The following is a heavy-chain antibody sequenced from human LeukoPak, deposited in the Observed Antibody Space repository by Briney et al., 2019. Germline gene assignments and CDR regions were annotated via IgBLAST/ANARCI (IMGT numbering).Heavy chain of an antibody. CDR2: MNPNSANT. V-gene: IGHV1-8*01. CDR3: AKGFLKNSVTY. J-gene: IGHJ4*02. D-gene: IGHD2/OR15-2a*01. Sequence: ASVKVSCKASGYTFTSYDINWVRQATGQGLEWMGWMNPNSANTGYAQNFQGRVTMTRNTSISTAYMELSSLRSEDTAVYYCAKGFLKNSVTYWGQGTLVTVSS. CDR1: GYTFTSYD.